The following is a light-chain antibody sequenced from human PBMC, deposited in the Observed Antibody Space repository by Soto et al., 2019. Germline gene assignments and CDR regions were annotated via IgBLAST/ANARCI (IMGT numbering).Light chain of an antibody. V-gene: IGLV2-14*01. Sequence: QSALTQPASVSGSPGQSITISCTGTSSDIGGFNYVSWYQQHPGTAPKLIIYEVSNRPSGISNRFSASKSGNTASLTISGLQAEDEADYYCSSYTTTSTLGVFGGGTKLTVL. CDR1: SSDIGGFNY. J-gene: IGLJ3*02. CDR3: SSYTTTSTLGV. CDR2: EVS.